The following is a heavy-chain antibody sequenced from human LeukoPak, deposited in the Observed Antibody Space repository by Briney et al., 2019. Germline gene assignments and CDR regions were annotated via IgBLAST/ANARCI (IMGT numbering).Heavy chain of an antibody. CDR1: GFTVSSNY. CDR3: ASDQRGCSGGSCYSRAFDI. J-gene: IGHJ3*02. CDR2: IYSGGST. Sequence: GGSLRLSCAVSGFTVSSNYMSWVRLAPGKGLEWVSVIYSGGSTYYADSVKGRFTISRDNSKNTLYLQMNSLRAEDTAVYYCASDQRGCSGGSCYSRAFDIWGQGTMVTVSS. V-gene: IGHV3-53*01. D-gene: IGHD2-15*01.